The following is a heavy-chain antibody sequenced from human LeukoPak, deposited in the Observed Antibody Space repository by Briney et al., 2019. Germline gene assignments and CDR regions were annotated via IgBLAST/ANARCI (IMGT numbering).Heavy chain of an antibody. V-gene: IGHV4-59*01. CDR2: IYYRGST. J-gene: IGHJ4*02. Sequence: PSETLSLTCTLSGGSISNYYWSWIRQPPGKGLEWIGYIYYRGSTNYNPSLKSRVTFSVDTSKNQFSLKLKSVTAADTAVYYCARGGDYGDLRYFDYWGQGTLVTVSS. CDR1: GGSISNYY. D-gene: IGHD4-17*01. CDR3: ARGGDYGDLRYFDY.